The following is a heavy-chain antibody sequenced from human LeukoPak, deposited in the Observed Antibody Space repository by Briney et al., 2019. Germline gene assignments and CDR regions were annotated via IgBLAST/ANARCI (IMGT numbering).Heavy chain of an antibody. CDR1: GFTFGSYE. V-gene: IGHV3-48*03. CDR3: ARNILFAFDI. CDR2: ISSSGSSI. Sequence: GGSLRLSCEASGFTFGSYEMNWVRQAPGKGLEWVSYISSSGSSIYYADSMKGRFTISRDNSKNTLYLQVNSLRAEDTAMYYCARNILFAFDIWGQGTMVTVSS. J-gene: IGHJ3*02.